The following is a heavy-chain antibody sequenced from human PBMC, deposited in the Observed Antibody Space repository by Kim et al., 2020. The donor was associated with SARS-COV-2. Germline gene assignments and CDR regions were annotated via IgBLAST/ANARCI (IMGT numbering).Heavy chain of an antibody. V-gene: IGHV3-48*02. CDR3: SRGRPTYYFHY. Sequence: YYADSVTGRFTISRDNANDSVYLQMNGLRDEDTAVYFCSRGRPTYYFHYWGRGTLVTVSS. J-gene: IGHJ4*02.